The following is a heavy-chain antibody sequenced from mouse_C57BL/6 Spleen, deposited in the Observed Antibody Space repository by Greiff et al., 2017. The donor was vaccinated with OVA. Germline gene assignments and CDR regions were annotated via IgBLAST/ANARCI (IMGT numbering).Heavy chain of an antibody. Sequence: EVQLQQSGPVLVKPGASVKMSCKASGYTFTDYYMNWVKQSHGKSLEWIGVINPYNGGTSYNQKFKGKATLTVDKSSSTAYMELNSLTSEDSAVYYCARSGIIRRGRFDYWGQGTTLTVSS. J-gene: IGHJ2*01. CDR2: INPYNGGT. CDR3: ARSGIIRRGRFDY. CDR1: GYTFTDYY. D-gene: IGHD1-2*01. V-gene: IGHV1-19*01.